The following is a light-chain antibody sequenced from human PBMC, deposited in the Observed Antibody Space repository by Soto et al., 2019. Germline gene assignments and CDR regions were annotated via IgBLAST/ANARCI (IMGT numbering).Light chain of an antibody. V-gene: IGKV3-11*01. CDR1: QSVSSY. Sequence: EIVLTQSPATLSLSPGERATLSCRASQSVSSYLAWYQQKPGQARRLLIYDASNRATGIPARFSGSGSGTDFPLTISSLEPEDFAVYYCQQRGNGPGTLGHGTKGEI. CDR2: DAS. CDR3: QQRGNGPGT. J-gene: IGKJ1*01.